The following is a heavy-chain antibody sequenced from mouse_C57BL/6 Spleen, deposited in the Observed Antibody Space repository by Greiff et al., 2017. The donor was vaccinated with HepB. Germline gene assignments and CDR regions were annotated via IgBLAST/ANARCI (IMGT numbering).Heavy chain of an antibody. CDR2: IDPSDSYT. J-gene: IGHJ2*01. Sequence: QVQLQQSGAELVKPGASVKLSCKASGYTFTSYWMQWVKQRPGQGLEWIGEIDPSDSYTNYNQKFKGKATLTVDTSSSTAYMQLSSLTSEDSAVYYCARRGAAPLDYWGQGTTLTVSS. CDR1: GYTFTSYW. D-gene: IGHD6-1*01. CDR3: ARRGAAPLDY. V-gene: IGHV1-50*01.